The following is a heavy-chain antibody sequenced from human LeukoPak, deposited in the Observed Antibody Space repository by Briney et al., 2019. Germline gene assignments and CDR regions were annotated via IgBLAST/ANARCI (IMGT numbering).Heavy chain of an antibody. CDR2: IYHSGTT. CDR1: GYSISSGYY. V-gene: IGHV4-38-2*02. D-gene: IGHD6-19*01. CDR3: ARRARYSSGFDP. J-gene: IGHJ5*02. Sequence: SETLSLTCTVSGYSISSGYYWDWIRQPPGKGLEWIGSIYHSGTTFYSPSLKSRVTISVDTSKNQFSLKLSSVTAAGTAVYYCARRARYSSGFDPWGQGTLVTVSS.